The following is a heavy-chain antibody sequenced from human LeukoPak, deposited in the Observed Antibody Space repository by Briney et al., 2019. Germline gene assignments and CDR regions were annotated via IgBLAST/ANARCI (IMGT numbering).Heavy chain of an antibody. Sequence: GGSLRLSCAASGFTFSSYAMHWVRQAPGKGLEWVAFIRYDGSNKYYADSVKGRFTISRDNSKNTLYLQMNSLRAEDTAVYYCAKDGLYGGSHSLYYYYYMDVWGKGTTVTVSS. J-gene: IGHJ6*03. CDR2: IRYDGSNK. V-gene: IGHV3-30*02. CDR3: AKDGLYGGSHSLYYYYYMDV. CDR1: GFTFSSYA. D-gene: IGHD1-26*01.